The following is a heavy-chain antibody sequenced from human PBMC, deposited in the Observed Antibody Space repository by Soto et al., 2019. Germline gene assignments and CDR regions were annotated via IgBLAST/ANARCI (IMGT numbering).Heavy chain of an antibody. CDR1: AGSISRYY. CDR3: AGPYQVLQRSTNHDIVTGPSPVNRTQSYYCDY. J-gene: IGHJ4*02. D-gene: IGHD3-9*01. V-gene: IGHV4-59*01. Sequence: KTSETLSLTCSVSAGSISRYYWGWVRQSPGEGLEWIAHISYTVDASYNPSLKSRVTISLDTSKNQIALRLMSVTAADTAMDYCAGPYQVLQRSTNHDIVTGPSPVNRTQSYYCDYWGQGTLVTVSS. CDR2: ISYTVDA.